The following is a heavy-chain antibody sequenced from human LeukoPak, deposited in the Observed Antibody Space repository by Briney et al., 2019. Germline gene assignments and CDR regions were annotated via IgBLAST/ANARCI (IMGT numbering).Heavy chain of an antibody. D-gene: IGHD3-16*02. V-gene: IGHV5-51*01. CDR3: ARPASSFTPDAFDI. CDR1: GYSFTDYW. CDR2: IYAGDSQT. J-gene: IGHJ3*02. Sequence: GESLKISCKGSGYSFTDYWIAWVRQMPGKGLEWVGIIYAGDSQTRYSPSFQGQVTISADKSINTAYLQWSSLKASDTAMYYCARPASSFTPDAFDIWGQGTMVTVSS.